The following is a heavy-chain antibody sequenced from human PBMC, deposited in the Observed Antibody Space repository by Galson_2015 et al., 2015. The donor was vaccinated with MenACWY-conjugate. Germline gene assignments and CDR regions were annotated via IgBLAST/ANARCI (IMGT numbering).Heavy chain of an antibody. J-gene: IGHJ4*02. Sequence: SLRLSCAASGFTFSSYSMSWVRQAPGKGLEWVANIKQDGSEKYYVDSVKGRFTISRDNAKNSLYLQMNSLRAEDTAVYYCARRHSYGFSGFDYWGQGTLVTVSS. CDR1: GFTFSSYS. CDR2: IKQDGSEK. D-gene: IGHD5-18*01. CDR3: ARRHSYGFSGFDY. V-gene: IGHV3-7*03.